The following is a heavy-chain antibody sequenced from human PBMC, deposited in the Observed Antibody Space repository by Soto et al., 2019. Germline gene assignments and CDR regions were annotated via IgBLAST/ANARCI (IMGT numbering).Heavy chain of an antibody. CDR2: IWYDGSNK. D-gene: IGHD2-15*01. V-gene: IGHV3-33*01. CDR3: AREGGSHPDIVVVVAATYFDY. CDR1: VFTFSSYG. J-gene: IGHJ4*02. Sequence: LRLSCAASVFTFSSYGMHWVRQAPGKGLEWVAVIWYDGSNKYYADSVKGRFTISRDNSKNTLYLQMNSLRAEDTAVYYCAREGGSHPDIVVVVAATYFDYWGQGTLVTVYS.